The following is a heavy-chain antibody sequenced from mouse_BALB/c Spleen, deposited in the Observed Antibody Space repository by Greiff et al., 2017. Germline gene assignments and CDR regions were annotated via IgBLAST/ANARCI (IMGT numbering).Heavy chain of an antibody. J-gene: IGHJ3*01. CDR1: GFTFSSYG. CDR3: ARHKTTAAWFAY. V-gene: IGHV5-6*01. Sequence: EVNLVESGGDLVKPGGSLKLSCAASGFTFSSYGMSWVRQTPDKRLEWVATISSGGSYTYYPDSVKGRFTISRDNAKNTLYLQMSSLKSEDTAMYYCARHKTTAAWFAYWGQGTLVTVSA. CDR2: ISSGGSYT. D-gene: IGHD1-2*01.